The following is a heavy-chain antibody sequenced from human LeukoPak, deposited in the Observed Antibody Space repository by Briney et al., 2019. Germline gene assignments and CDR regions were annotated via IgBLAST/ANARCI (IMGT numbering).Heavy chain of an antibody. D-gene: IGHD3-3*01. J-gene: IGHJ4*02. V-gene: IGHV4-59*01. Sequence: SETLSLTCTVSGGSISGYYWSWIRQTPGKGLEWIGYMYSSGNSNYNPSLKSRVTISVDTSKNQFSLKLSSVTAADTAVYYCARATYYDFWSGYYPFDYWGQGTLVTVSS. CDR1: GGSISGYY. CDR3: ARATYYDFWSGYYPFDY. CDR2: MYSSGNS.